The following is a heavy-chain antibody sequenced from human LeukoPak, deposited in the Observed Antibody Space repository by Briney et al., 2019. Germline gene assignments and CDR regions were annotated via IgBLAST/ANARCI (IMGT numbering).Heavy chain of an antibody. Sequence: PGGSLRLSCAASGFTFSSYWMNWVRQAPGKGPEWVANIKQDGSVKNYVDSVKGRFTISRDNAKNSLYLQMNSLRGEDTAVYYCAREIFGVDFWGQGTLVTVSS. CDR3: AREIFGVDF. CDR1: GFTFSSYW. CDR2: IKQDGSVK. J-gene: IGHJ4*02. D-gene: IGHD3-10*01. V-gene: IGHV3-7*01.